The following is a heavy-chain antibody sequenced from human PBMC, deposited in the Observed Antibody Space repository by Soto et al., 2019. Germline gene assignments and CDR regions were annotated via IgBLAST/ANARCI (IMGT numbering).Heavy chain of an antibody. CDR2: IIPIFGTA. V-gene: IGHV1-69*12. CDR1: GGTFSSYA. D-gene: IGHD4-17*01. CDR3: AREGGGDHDYGGTNFDY. Sequence: QVQLVQSGAEVKKPGSSVKVSCKASGGTFSSYAISWVRQAPGQGLEWMGGIIPIFGTANYAQKFQGRVTITADESTGTAYMEVSSLRSEDTAVYYCAREGGGDHDYGGTNFDYWGQGTLVTVSS. J-gene: IGHJ4*02.